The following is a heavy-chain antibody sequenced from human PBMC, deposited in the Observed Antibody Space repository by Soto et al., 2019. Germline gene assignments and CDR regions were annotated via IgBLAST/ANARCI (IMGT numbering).Heavy chain of an antibody. Sequence: SETLSLTCAVYGGSFSGYYWSWIRQPPGKGLEWIGEINHSGSTNYNPSLKSRVTISVDTSKNQFSLKLSSVTAADTAVYYCARGSPLPLSGWGQGTLVTV. CDR1: GGSFSGYY. CDR2: INHSGST. V-gene: IGHV4-34*01. J-gene: IGHJ4*02. CDR3: ARGSPLPLSG.